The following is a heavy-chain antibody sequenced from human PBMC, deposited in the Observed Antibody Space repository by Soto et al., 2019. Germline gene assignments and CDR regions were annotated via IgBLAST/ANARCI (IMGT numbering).Heavy chain of an antibody. V-gene: IGHV1-69*05. J-gene: IGHJ6*02. Sequence: QVQLVQSGAEVKKPGSSVKVSCKASGGTFSSYAISWVRQAPGQGLEWMGGIIPIFGTANYAQKFQGRVTITXXEXTXXADMELSSVRTEDTAVHYCAGIPLSITGTPRGMAVWGQGGTVTVSS. CDR1: GGTFSSYA. CDR2: IIPIFGTA. CDR3: AGIPLSITGTPRGMAV. D-gene: IGHD1-20*01.